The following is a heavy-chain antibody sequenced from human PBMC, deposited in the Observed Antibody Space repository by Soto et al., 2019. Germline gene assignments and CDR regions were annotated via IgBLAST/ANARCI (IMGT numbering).Heavy chain of an antibody. D-gene: IGHD2-8*01. CDR1: GFSISSVSY. Sequence: SETLSLTCGVSGFSISSVSYWGWIRQPPGKGLEWIGSIHHGGTTYYNPSLKSRVTISVDTSKNQFSLKLRPVTAADTAVYYCARGPANYYFDYWGQGTLVTVSS. V-gene: IGHV4-38-2*01. CDR3: ARGPANYYFDY. CDR2: IHHGGTT. J-gene: IGHJ4*02.